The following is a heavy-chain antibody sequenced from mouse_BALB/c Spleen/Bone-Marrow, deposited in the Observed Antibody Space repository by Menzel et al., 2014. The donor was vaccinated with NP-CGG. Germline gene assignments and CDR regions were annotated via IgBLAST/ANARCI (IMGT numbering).Heavy chain of an antibody. V-gene: IGHV5-17*02. J-gene: IGHJ4*01. CDR2: ISSGSSTI. CDR3: ARPTMITTGYYYAMDY. Sequence: EVKLMESGGGLVQPGGSREVSCAASGFTFSSFGMHWFRQAPEKGLEWVAYISSGSSTIYYADTVKGRFTISRDNPKNTLFLQMTSLRSEDTAMYYCARPTMITTGYYYAMDYWGQGTSVTVSS. D-gene: IGHD2-4*01. CDR1: GFTFSSFG.